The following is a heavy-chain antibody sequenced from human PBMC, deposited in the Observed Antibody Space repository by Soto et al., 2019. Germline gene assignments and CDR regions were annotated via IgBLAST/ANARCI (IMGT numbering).Heavy chain of an antibody. CDR1: TFTLTYYS. V-gene: IGHV3-30-3*01. Sequence: SLRLSCAASTFTLTYYSMHWVRQAPGKGLEWVATISYDGSNKHYTNSVKGRFTISRDNSETILYLQMNSLRAEDTAVYYCARDRGYQSHYYYGMDVRGQGTTVTVSS. CDR3: ARDRGYQSHYYYGMDV. CDR2: ISYDGSNK. D-gene: IGHD2-2*01. J-gene: IGHJ6*02.